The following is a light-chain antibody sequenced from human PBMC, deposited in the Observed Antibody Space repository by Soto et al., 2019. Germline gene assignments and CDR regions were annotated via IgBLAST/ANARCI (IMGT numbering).Light chain of an antibody. CDR1: QGIKNY. V-gene: IGKV1-27*01. CDR3: QKYDGVPWT. CDR2: AAS. Sequence: DIQMTQSPSSLSASVGDRVTIACRASQGIKNYLAWYQHKPGKVPQLLIFAASTLQSGVPSRFSSSGSGTDFTLTISSLQPEDVATYYCQKYDGVPWTFGQGTKVEIK. J-gene: IGKJ1*01.